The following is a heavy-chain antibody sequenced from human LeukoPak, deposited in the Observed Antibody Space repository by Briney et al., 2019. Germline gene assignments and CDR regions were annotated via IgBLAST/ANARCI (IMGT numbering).Heavy chain of an antibody. V-gene: IGHV3-30*04. CDR3: AKDGGLWVSAHWGDS. J-gene: IGHJ4*02. CDR2: ISHDGSNK. D-gene: IGHD7-27*01. Sequence: GGSLRLSCAASGFTFSSYAMSWVRQAPGKGLEWVAVISHDGSNKYYADSVKGRFTISRDNSKNTLYLQMNSLRAEDTAVYYCAKDGGLWVSAHWGDSWGRGTLVTVSS. CDR1: GFTFSSYA.